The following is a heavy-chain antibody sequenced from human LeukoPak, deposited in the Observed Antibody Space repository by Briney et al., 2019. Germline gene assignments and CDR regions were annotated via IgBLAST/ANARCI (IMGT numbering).Heavy chain of an antibody. Sequence: SETLSLTYAVYGGSFSGYYWSWIRQPPGKGLEWIGEINHSGGTNYNPSLKSRVTISVDTSKNQFSLKLSSVTAADTAVYYCARGLGCSSTSCSGSDYWGQGTLVTVSS. CDR1: GGSFSGYY. CDR3: ARGLGCSSTSCSGSDY. CDR2: INHSGGT. V-gene: IGHV4-34*01. J-gene: IGHJ4*02. D-gene: IGHD2-2*01.